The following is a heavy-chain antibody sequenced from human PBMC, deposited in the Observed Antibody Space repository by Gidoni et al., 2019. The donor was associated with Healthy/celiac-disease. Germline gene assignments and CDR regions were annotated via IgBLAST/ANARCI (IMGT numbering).Heavy chain of an antibody. CDR1: GFTFSSYG. Sequence: QVQLVESGGGVVQPGRSLRLSCAASGFTFSSYGMHWVRQAPGQGLGWVAVISYDGSNKYYADSVKGRFTISRDNSKNTLYLQMNSLRAEDTAVYYCAKDGFLGPYPDYWGQGTLVTVSS. V-gene: IGHV3-30*18. CDR2: ISYDGSNK. CDR3: AKDGFLGPYPDY. J-gene: IGHJ4*02. D-gene: IGHD1-26*01.